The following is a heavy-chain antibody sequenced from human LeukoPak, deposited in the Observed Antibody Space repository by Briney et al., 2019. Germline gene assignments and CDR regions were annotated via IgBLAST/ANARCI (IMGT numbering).Heavy chain of an antibody. CDR2: IYYSGST. CDR1: GGSISSGGYY. D-gene: IGHD3-3*01. Sequence: SETLSLTCTVSGGSISSGGYYWRWIRQHPGKGLEWIGYIYYSGSTYYNPSLKSRVTISVDTSKNQFSLKLSSVTAADTAVYYCASEYYGEPPGFYWGQGTLVTVSS. V-gene: IGHV4-31*03. CDR3: ASEYYGEPPGFY. J-gene: IGHJ4*02.